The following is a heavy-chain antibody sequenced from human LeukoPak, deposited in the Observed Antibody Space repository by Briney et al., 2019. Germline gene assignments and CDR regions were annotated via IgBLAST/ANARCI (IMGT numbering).Heavy chain of an antibody. Sequence: GGSLRLSCAASGFPLSSYAMNWVRQAPGKGLEWVSSISSSSSYIYYADSVKGRFTISRDNAKNSLYLQMNSLRAEDTAVYYCARDGSNIVGATYFDYWGQGTLVTVSS. V-gene: IGHV3-21*01. CDR2: ISSSSSYI. J-gene: IGHJ4*02. CDR3: ARDGSNIVGATYFDY. D-gene: IGHD1-26*01. CDR1: GFPLSSYA.